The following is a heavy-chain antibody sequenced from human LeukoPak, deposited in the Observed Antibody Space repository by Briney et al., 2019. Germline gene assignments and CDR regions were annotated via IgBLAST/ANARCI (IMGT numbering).Heavy chain of an antibody. CDR3: ARDLRVVITGSFDS. CDR2: INWNGDST. J-gene: IGHJ4*02. D-gene: IGHD3-22*01. CDR1: GFSFDDYG. Sequence: GGCMRLSCAASGFSFDDYGLTWGRQAPGKGLEWVSGINWNGDSTDYAASVQGRFTISRDNAKNSLSLQMNSLRAEDTALYYCARDLRVVITGSFDSWGQGTLVAVSS. V-gene: IGHV3-20*04.